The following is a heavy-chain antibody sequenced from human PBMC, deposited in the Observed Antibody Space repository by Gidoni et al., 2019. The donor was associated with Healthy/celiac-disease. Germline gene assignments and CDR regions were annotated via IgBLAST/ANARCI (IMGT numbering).Heavy chain of an antibody. CDR2: IYWDDDK. J-gene: IGHJ3*02. V-gene: IGHV2-5*02. CDR3: AHKLGYCSGGSCYPPGAFDI. CDR1: GFSLSTSGVG. D-gene: IGHD2-15*01. Sequence: QITLKESGPTLVKPTQTLTLTCTFSGFSLSTSGVGVGWIRQPPGKALEWLSLIYWDDDKRYHPSLKSRLTITKDTSKNQVVLTMTIMDPVDTATYYCAHKLGYCSGGSCYPPGAFDIWGQGTMVTVSS.